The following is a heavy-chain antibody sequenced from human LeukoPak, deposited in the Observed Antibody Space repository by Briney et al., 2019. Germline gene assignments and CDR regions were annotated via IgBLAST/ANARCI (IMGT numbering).Heavy chain of an antibody. Sequence: GGSLRLSCAASGFTFSSYGMHWVRQAPGKGLEWVAVISFDGSYKYYADSVKGRFTISRDNSKNTLYLQMNSLRVEDTAMYYCARDSLYGHIMATIAYWGQGTLVTVSS. V-gene: IGHV3-30*03. CDR3: ARDSLYGHIMATIAY. J-gene: IGHJ4*02. CDR1: GFTFSSYG. CDR2: ISFDGSYK. D-gene: IGHD5-12*01.